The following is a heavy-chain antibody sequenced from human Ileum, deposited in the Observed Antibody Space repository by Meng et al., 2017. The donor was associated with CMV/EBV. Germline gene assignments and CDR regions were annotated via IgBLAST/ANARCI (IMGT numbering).Heavy chain of an antibody. J-gene: IGHJ5*02. V-gene: IGHV3-11*04. D-gene: IGHD1-26*01. CDR2: ISSSGSTI. Sequence: LSCAASGFTFRDYYMSWIRQAPGKGLEWVSYISSSGSTIYYADSVKDRFTISRDNAKNSLYLQMNSLRAEDTAVYYCAREGGSYWFDPWGQGTLVTVSS. CDR1: GFTFRDYY. CDR3: AREGGSYWFDP.